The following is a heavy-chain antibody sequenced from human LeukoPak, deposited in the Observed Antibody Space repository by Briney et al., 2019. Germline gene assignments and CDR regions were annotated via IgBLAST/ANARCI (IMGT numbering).Heavy chain of an antibody. V-gene: IGHV3-15*01. CDR2: IKSKTDGGTT. CDR1: GFTFSNAW. J-gene: IGHJ5*02. CDR3: TTASYGGGLNWFDP. Sequence: GGSLRLPCAASGFTFSNAWMSWVRQAPGKGLEWVGRIKSKTDGGTTDYAAPVKGRFTISRDDSKNTLYLQMNSLKTEDTAVYYCTTASYGGGLNWFDPWGQGTLVTVSS. D-gene: IGHD3-16*01.